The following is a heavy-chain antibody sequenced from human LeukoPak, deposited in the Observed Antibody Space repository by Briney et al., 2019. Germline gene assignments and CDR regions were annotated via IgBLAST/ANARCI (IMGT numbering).Heavy chain of an antibody. V-gene: IGHV3-21*01. J-gene: IGHJ4*02. Sequence: PGGSLRLSCAASGFTFSSYSMNGVRQAPGGGGGWVSSISRSTSYIYYADSVKARFTISRDNAKSSLYLQTNSLRAEDTAVYYCARGEDIVVVPASKPPGCYWGQGTLVTVSS. CDR1: GFTFSSYS. D-gene: IGHD2-2*01. CDR3: ARGEDIVVVPASKPPGCY. CDR2: ISRSTSYI.